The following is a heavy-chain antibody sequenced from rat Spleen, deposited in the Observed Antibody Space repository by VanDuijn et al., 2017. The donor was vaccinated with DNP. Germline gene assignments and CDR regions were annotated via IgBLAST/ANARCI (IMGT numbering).Heavy chain of an antibody. Sequence: EVQLVESGGDLVQPGRSLKLSCVASGFTFNNYWMTWIRQVPGKGLEWVASITSSGGSTYYPDSVKGRFTISRDNAKNTQYLQMDSLRSEDTATYYCARLTTTRDYFDYWGQGVMVTVSS. CDR3: ARLTTTRDYFDY. CDR2: ITSSGGST. V-gene: IGHV5-31*01. CDR1: GFTFNNYW. J-gene: IGHJ2*01. D-gene: IGHD1-10*01.